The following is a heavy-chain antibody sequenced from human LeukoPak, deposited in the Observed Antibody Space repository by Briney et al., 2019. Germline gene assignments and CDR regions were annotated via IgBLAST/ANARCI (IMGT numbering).Heavy chain of an antibody. CDR2: IWYDGSNK. D-gene: IGHD4-23*01. CDR1: GFTFSSYG. J-gene: IGHJ4*02. V-gene: IGHV3-33*01. Sequence: PGGSLRLSCAASGFTFSSYGMHWVRQAPGKGLEWVAVIWYDGSNKYYADSVKGRFTISRDNSKNTLYLQMNSLRAEDTAVYYCARDLDYGGNSNFPFDYWGQGTLVTVSS. CDR3: ARDLDYGGNSNFPFDY.